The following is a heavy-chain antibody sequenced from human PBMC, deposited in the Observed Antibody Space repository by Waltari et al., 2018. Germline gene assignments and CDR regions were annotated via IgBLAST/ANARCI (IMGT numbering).Heavy chain of an antibody. CDR1: GYSISSGYY. D-gene: IGHD2-15*01. CDR3: AREDVVVVAATPSSAFDI. J-gene: IGHJ3*02. V-gene: IGHV4-38-2*02. CDR2: IYHSGST. Sequence: QVQLQESGPGLVKPSETLSLTCTVSGYSISSGYYWGWIWQPPGKGLEWIGSIYHSGSTYYNRSLKSRVTISVDTSKNQFSLKLSSVTAADTAVYYCAREDVVVVAATPSSAFDIWGQGTMVTVSS.